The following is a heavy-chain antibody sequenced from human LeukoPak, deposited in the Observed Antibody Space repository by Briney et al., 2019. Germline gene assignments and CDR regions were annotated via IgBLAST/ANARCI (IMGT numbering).Heavy chain of an antibody. D-gene: IGHD3-22*01. V-gene: IGHV3-21*01. CDR1: GFTFSSYS. CDR3: ARVSRVALDYYDSSGYAFDY. Sequence: GGSLRLSSAASGFTFSSYSMNWVRQAPGKGLEWVSSISSSSSYIYYADSVKGRFSISRDNAKNALYLQMNSLRAEDTAVYYCARVSRVALDYYDSSGYAFDYWGQGTLVTVSS. J-gene: IGHJ4*02. CDR2: ISSSSSYI.